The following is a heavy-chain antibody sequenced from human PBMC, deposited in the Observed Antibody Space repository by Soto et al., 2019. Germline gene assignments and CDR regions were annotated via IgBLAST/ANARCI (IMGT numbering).Heavy chain of an antibody. CDR2: IYPGDSDT. D-gene: IGHD3-9*01. Sequence: GESLKISCKGSGYSFTSYWIGWVRQMPGKGLEWMGIIYPGDSDTRYSPSFQGQVTISADKSISTAYLQWSSLKASDTAMYYCARGVLTGSAVADHYYYYMDVWGKGTTVTVSS. J-gene: IGHJ6*03. CDR1: GYSFTSYW. V-gene: IGHV5-51*01. CDR3: ARGVLTGSAVADHYYYYMDV.